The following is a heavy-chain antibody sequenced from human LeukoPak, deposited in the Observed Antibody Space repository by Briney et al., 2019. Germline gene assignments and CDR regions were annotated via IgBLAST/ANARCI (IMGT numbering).Heavy chain of an antibody. CDR3: ARAPGSYYFDY. J-gene: IGHJ4*02. Sequence: PGGSLRLSCAASGFTFRNYAMRWVRQAPGKGLEWVSAISGSGDSTYYADSVRGWFTISRDNSKNTLYLQMNSLRAEDTAVNYCARAPGSYYFDYWGQGTLVTVSS. V-gene: IGHV3-23*01. CDR1: GFTFRNYA. CDR2: ISGSGDST. D-gene: IGHD3-10*01.